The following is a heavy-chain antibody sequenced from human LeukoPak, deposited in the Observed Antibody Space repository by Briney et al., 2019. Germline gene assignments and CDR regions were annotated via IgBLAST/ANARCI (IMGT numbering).Heavy chain of an antibody. V-gene: IGHV3-30-3*01. CDR3: TTLGWVATTINYYFDY. CDR2: ISYEGSTK. D-gene: IGHD2-21*02. Sequence: PGRSLRLSCAASGFTFSSYAMHWVRQAPGKGLEWVASISYEGSTKYYADSVKGRFTISRDDSKTTLYLQMNSLKTEDTAVYYCTTLGWVATTINYYFDYWGQGTLVTVSS. CDR1: GFTFSSYA. J-gene: IGHJ4*02.